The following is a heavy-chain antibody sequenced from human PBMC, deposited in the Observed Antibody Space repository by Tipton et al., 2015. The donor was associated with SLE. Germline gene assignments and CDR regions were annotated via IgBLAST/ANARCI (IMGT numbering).Heavy chain of an antibody. CDR1: GGSISSSSYY. Sequence: GLVKPSETLSLTCTVSGGSISSSSYYWGWIRQPPGKGLEWIGEINHSGSTNYNPSLKSRVTISVDTSKNQFSLKLSSVTAADTAVYYCARGPTAAAGFDYWGQGTLVTVSS. J-gene: IGHJ4*02. CDR2: INHSGST. V-gene: IGHV4-39*07. D-gene: IGHD6-13*01. CDR3: ARGPTAAAGFDY.